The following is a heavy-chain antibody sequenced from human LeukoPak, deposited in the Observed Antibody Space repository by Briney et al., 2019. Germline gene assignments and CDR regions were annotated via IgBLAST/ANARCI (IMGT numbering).Heavy chain of an antibody. D-gene: IGHD5-24*01. CDR3: ARGAMATPPFFDY. CDR2: VYYTGST. J-gene: IGHJ4*02. CDR1: GGSISNYY. Sequence: SETLSLTCPVSGGSISNYYYWTSIRQHPGKGLEWIGYVYYTGSTNFNPSLKSRVTMSLDTSRNQFSLKLTSLTAADTAVYYCARGAMATPPFFDYWGQETVDTVSS. V-gene: IGHV4-59*01.